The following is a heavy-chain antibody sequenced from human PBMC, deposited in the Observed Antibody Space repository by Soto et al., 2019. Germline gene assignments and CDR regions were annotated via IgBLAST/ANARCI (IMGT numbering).Heavy chain of an antibody. CDR1: GFSLSTSGVG. D-gene: IGHD6-19*01. V-gene: IGHV2-5*02. Sequence: QITLKESGPTLVKPTQTLTLTCTFSGFSLSTSGVGVGWIRQPPGKALEWLALIYWVDDKRYSPSLKSRLTITKDPSKNQVVLTMTNMDPVDTATYYCAHSGSSGWHGAGNPYYYYGMDVWGQGTTVTVSS. J-gene: IGHJ6*02. CDR3: AHSGSSGWHGAGNPYYYYGMDV. CDR2: IYWVDDK.